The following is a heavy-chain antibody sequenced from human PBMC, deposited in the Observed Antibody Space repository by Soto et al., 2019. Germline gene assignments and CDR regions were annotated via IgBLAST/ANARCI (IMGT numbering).Heavy chain of an antibody. V-gene: IGHV4-59*01. CDR3: ARVAVVTPFQLHYYYYGMDV. J-gene: IGHJ6*02. CDR2: IYYSGST. CDR1: GGSISSYY. D-gene: IGHD2-21*02. Sequence: SETLSLTCTVSGGSISSYYWSWIRQPPGKGLEWIGYIYYSGSTNYNPSLKSRVTISVDTSKNQFSLKLSSVTAADTAVYYCARVAVVTPFQLHYYYYGMDVWGQGTTVTVSS.